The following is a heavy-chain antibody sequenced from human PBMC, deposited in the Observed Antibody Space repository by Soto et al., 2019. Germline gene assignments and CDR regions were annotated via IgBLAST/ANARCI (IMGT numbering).Heavy chain of an antibody. D-gene: IGHD3-9*01. Sequence: PGGSLRLSCAASGFTFSSYAMSWVRQAPGKGLEWVSAISGSGGSTYYADSVKGRFTISRHNSKNTLYLQMNSLRAEDTAVYYCAKTFLYDILTGPKLYYWGQGTLVTVSS. V-gene: IGHV3-23*01. CDR2: ISGSGGST. CDR3: AKTFLYDILTGPKLYY. CDR1: GFTFSSYA. J-gene: IGHJ4*02.